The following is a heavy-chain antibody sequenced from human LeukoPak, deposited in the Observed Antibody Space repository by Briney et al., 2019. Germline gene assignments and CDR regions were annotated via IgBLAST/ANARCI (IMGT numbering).Heavy chain of an antibody. V-gene: IGHV1-2*02. CDR3: ARGYCSSTSCRTPKYNWFDP. J-gene: IGHJ5*02. D-gene: IGHD2-2*01. Sequence: ASVKVSCKASGYTFTSYDINWVRQATGQGLEWMGWINPNSGGTNYAQKFQGRVTMTRDTSISTAYMELSRLRSDDTAVYYCARGYCSSTSCRTPKYNWFDPWGQGTLVTVSS. CDR1: GYTFTSYD. CDR2: INPNSGGT.